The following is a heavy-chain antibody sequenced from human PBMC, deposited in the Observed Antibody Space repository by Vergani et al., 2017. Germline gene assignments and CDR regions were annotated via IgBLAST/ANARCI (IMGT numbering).Heavy chain of an antibody. J-gene: IGHJ5*02. Sequence: QVQLQESGPGLVKPSQTLSLTCTVSGGSISSGGYYWSWIRQHPGKGLEWIGYIYYSGSTYYNPSLKSRVTISVDTSKNQFSLKLSSVTAADTAVYYCARVDIVVVPAAMGWFDPWGQGTLVTVSS. CDR2: IYYSGST. CDR3: ARVDIVVVPAAMGWFDP. D-gene: IGHD2-2*03. V-gene: IGHV4-31*03. CDR1: GGSISSGGYY.